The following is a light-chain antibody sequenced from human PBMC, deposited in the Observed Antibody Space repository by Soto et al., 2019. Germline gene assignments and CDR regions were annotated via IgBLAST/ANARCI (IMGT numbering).Light chain of an antibody. CDR3: QQYYSWPPLT. J-gene: IGKJ4*01. CDR2: GAS. V-gene: IGKV3-15*01. Sequence: EIVLTQSPATLSLSPGERATLSCRASQSVSSNLAWYQQKPGQAPRLLIYGASTRATGIPARFSGSGSGTEFTLTISSLQSEDFAVYFCQQYYSWPPLTFGGGTKVDIK. CDR1: QSVSSN.